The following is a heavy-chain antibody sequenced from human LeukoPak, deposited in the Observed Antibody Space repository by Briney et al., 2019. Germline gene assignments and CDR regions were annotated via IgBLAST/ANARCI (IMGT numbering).Heavy chain of an antibody. Sequence: ASVKVSCKASGYTFTSYGISWVRQAPGQGLEWMGWISAYNGNTNYAQKLQGRVTMTTDTSTSTAYMELRSLRSDATDVYYCARETNHYDFWSGHRGDFDYWGQGTLVTVSS. CDR3: ARETNHYDFWSGHRGDFDY. CDR1: GYTFTSYG. D-gene: IGHD3-3*01. CDR2: ISAYNGNT. J-gene: IGHJ4*02. V-gene: IGHV1-18*01.